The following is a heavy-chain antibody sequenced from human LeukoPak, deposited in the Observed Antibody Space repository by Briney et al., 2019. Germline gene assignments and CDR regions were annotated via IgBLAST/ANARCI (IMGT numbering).Heavy chain of an antibody. D-gene: IGHD5-18*01. V-gene: IGHV1-18*01. Sequence: ASVTVSFTASGYTFTIYGISWVQQAPGQGLEWMGWISAYNGNTNYAQKLQGRVTMTTDTSTSTAYMELRSLRSDDTAVYYCAREAGYSYGSPLDYWGQGTLVTVSS. CDR1: GYTFTIYG. J-gene: IGHJ4*02. CDR3: AREAGYSYGSPLDY. CDR2: ISAYNGNT.